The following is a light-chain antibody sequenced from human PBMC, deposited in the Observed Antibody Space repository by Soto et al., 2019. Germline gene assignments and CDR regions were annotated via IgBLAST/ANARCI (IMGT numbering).Light chain of an antibody. CDR3: STSASSSPPFYD. J-gene: IGLJ1*01. V-gene: IGLV2-14*01. CDR2: DVS. Sequence: QSVLTQPASVSGSPGQSITISCTGTTSDVGRYNYVSWYQQHPGKAPKLMIYDVSNRPSGISNRFSGSKSGNTASLTISGLQAEDEADYYCSTSASSSPPFYDFVTGTKVTVL. CDR1: TSDVGRYNY.